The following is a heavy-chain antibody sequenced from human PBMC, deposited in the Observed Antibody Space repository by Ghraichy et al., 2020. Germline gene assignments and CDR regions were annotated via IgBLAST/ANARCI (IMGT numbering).Heavy chain of an antibody. V-gene: IGHV3-23*01. J-gene: IGHJ4*02. Sequence: GESLNISCAASGFTFSSYAMSWVRQAPGKGLEWVSAISGSGGSTYYADSVKGRFTISRDNSKNTLYLQMNSLRAEDTAVYYCAKDLTYDYVWGSYRYTEPTFDYWGQGTMVTVSS. CDR1: GFTFSSYA. CDR3: AKDLTYDYVWGSYRYTEPTFDY. D-gene: IGHD3-16*02. CDR2: ISGSGGST.